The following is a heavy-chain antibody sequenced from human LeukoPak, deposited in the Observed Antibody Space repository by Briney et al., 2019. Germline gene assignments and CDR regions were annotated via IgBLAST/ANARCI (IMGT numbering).Heavy chain of an antibody. V-gene: IGHV3-48*03. CDR2: ISSSGSTI. J-gene: IGHJ3*02. CDR3: ARGSCSNIRCHDAFDI. Sequence: GGSLRLSCAASGFTFSSYEMNWVRQAPGKGLEGVSYISSSGSTIYYADSVKGRFTISRDNSKNTLYLQMNSLRVDDTAVYYCARGSCSNIRCHDAFDIWGQGTMVTVSS. D-gene: IGHD2-2*01. CDR1: GFTFSSYE.